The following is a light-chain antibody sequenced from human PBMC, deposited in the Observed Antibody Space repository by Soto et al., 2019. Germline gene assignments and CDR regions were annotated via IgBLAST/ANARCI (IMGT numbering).Light chain of an antibody. CDR3: QQSYRTPLT. Sequence: DIQMTQSPSSLSASVGDRVTITCRASQSISSYLNWYQQKPGKAPKLLIYAASSLQSGVPSRCSGSGSGTDFTLTISSLQPEDFATYYCQQSYRTPLTFGQGTKLEIK. CDR2: AAS. V-gene: IGKV1-39*01. CDR1: QSISSY. J-gene: IGKJ2*01.